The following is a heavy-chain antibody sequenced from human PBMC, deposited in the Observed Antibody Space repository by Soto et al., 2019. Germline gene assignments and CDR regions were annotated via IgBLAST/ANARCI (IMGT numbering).Heavy chain of an antibody. CDR2: ISGSGGTT. V-gene: IGHV3-23*01. J-gene: IGHJ3*02. CDR3: AKGVHCSSTSCYDSAFDI. Sequence: EVQLLESGGGLVQPGGSLRLSCAASGFTFSSYAMSWVRQAPGKGLEWVSGISGSGGTTYYADSVKGRFTISRDTSKNTLYLHMNSLRAEDTAIYYCAKGVHCSSTSCYDSAFDIWGQGTMVTVSS. D-gene: IGHD2-2*01. CDR1: GFTFSSYA.